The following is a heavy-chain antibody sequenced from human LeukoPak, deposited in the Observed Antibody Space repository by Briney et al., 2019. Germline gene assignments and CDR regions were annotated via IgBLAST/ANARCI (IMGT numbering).Heavy chain of an antibody. Sequence: PGGSLRLSCAASGFTFSSYAMHWVRQAPGKGLEWVAVISYDGSNKYYADSVKGRFTISRDNSKNTLYLQMNSLRAEDTAVYYCAKTTVVTPFDYWGQGTLVTVSS. CDR1: GFTFSSYA. D-gene: IGHD4-23*01. CDR3: AKTTVVTPFDY. CDR2: ISYDGSNK. J-gene: IGHJ4*02. V-gene: IGHV3-30-3*01.